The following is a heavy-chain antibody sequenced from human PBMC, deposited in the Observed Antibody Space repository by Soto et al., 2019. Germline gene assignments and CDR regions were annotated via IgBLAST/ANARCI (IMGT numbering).Heavy chain of an antibody. V-gene: IGHV3-30-3*01. CDR3: ARDSHKHIVVVTYNWFDP. CDR2: ISYDGSNK. CDR1: GFTFSSYA. Sequence: VGSLRLSCAASGFTFSSYAMHWVRQAPGKGLEWVAVISYDGSNKYYADSVKGRFTISRDNSKNTLYLQMNSLRAEDTAVYYCARDSHKHIVVVTYNWFDPWGQGTLVTVSS. J-gene: IGHJ5*02. D-gene: IGHD2-21*02.